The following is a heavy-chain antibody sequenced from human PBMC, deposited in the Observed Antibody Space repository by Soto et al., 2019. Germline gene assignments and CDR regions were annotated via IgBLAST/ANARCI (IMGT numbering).Heavy chain of an antibody. CDR2: ISGSGGST. V-gene: IGHV3-23*01. CDR3: AKPSIAAAGTADFDY. CDR1: GFTFSSYA. D-gene: IGHD6-13*01. Sequence: GGSRRLSCAASGFTFSSYAMSWVRQAPGKGLEWVSAISGSGGSTYYADSVKGRFTISRDNSKNTLYLQMNSLRAEDTAVYYCAKPSIAAAGTADFDYWGQGTLVTVSS. J-gene: IGHJ4*02.